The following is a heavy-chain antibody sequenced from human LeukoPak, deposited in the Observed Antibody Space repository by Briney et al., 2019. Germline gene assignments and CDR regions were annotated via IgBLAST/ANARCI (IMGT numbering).Heavy chain of an antibody. Sequence: ASVKVSCKASGYTFTSYAMNWVRQAPGQGLEWMGWINTNTGNPTYAQGFTGRFVFSLDTSVSTAYLQISSLKAEDTAVYYCARVYHPGYSSGWSPYYYYNYMDVWGKGTTVTVSS. CDR2: INTNTGNP. V-gene: IGHV7-4-1*02. D-gene: IGHD6-19*01. CDR3: ARVYHPGYSSGWSPYYYYNYMDV. CDR1: GYTFTSYA. J-gene: IGHJ6*03.